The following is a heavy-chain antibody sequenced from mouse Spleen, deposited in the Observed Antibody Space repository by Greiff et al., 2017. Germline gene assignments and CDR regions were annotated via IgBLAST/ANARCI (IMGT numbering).Heavy chain of an antibody. D-gene: IGHD4-1*01. J-gene: IGHJ4*01. Sequence: QVQLQQSGPELVKPGASVRISCKASGYTFTSYYIHWVKQRPGQGLEWIGWIYPGNVNTKYNEKFKGKATLTADKSSSTAYMQLSSLTSEDSAVYFCARSIPNWDGGAMDYWGQGTSVTVSS. CDR2: IYPGNVNT. CDR3: ARSIPNWDGGAMDY. CDR1: GYTFTSYY. V-gene: IGHV1S56*01.